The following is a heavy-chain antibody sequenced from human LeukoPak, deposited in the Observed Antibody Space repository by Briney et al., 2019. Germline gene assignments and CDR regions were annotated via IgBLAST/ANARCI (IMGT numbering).Heavy chain of an antibody. CDR3: ARSPTPGIAAAGLDY. J-gene: IGHJ4*02. CDR1: GGSISSYY. D-gene: IGHD6-13*01. V-gene: IGHV4-59*08. CDR2: IYYSGSI. Sequence: SETLSLTCTVSGGSISSYYWSWIRQPPGKGLEWIGYIYYSGSINYNPSLKSRVTISVDTSKNQFSLKLSSVTAADTAVYYCARSPTPGIAAAGLDYWGQGTLVTVSS.